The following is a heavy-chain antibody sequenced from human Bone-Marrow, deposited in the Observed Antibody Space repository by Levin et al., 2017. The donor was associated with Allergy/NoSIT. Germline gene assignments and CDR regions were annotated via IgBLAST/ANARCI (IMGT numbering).Heavy chain of an antibody. V-gene: IGHV1-18*01. J-gene: IGHJ4*02. Sequence: GESLKISCKASGYTFTSYGISWVRQAPGQGLEWMGWISAYNGNTNYAQKLQGRVTMTTDTSTSTAYMELRSLRSDDTAVYYCARVSGSYSYFDYWGQGTLVTVSS. CDR2: ISAYNGNT. CDR1: GYTFTSYG. CDR3: ARVSGSYSYFDY. D-gene: IGHD3-10*01.